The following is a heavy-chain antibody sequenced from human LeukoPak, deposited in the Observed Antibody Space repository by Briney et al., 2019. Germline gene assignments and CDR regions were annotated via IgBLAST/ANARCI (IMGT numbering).Heavy chain of an antibody. J-gene: IGHJ4*02. V-gene: IGHV4-4*07. CDR3: ARGYCSSTSCYSGLPGY. CDR2: IYTSGST. CDR1: GCSISSYY. D-gene: IGHD2-2*01. Sequence: SETLSLTCTVSGCSISSYYWSWIRQPAGKGLEWIGRIYTSGSTNYNPSLKSRVTISVDKSKNQFSLKLSSVTAADTAVYYCARGYCSSTSCYSGLPGYWGQGTLVTVSS.